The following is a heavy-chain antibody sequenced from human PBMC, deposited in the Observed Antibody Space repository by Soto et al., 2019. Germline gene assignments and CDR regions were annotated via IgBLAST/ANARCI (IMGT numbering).Heavy chain of an antibody. CDR3: ARDYGDGYNYLPLVY. Sequence: ASVKVSCKASGYTFTSYGISWVRQAPGQGLEWMGWISAYNGNTNYAQKLQGRVTMTTDTSTSTAHMELRSLRSDDTAVYYCARDYGDGYNYLPLVYWGQGTLVTVSS. J-gene: IGHJ4*02. CDR2: ISAYNGNT. V-gene: IGHV1-18*01. D-gene: IGHD5-12*01. CDR1: GYTFTSYG.